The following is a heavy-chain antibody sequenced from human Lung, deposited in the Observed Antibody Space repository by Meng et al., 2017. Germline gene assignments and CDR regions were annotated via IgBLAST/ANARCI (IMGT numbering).Heavy chain of an antibody. CDR3: ARGYARGHPGIDY. D-gene: IGHD2-2*01. V-gene: IGHV3-72*01. J-gene: IGHJ4*02. CDR1: GFTFSDHF. CDR2: VRNRANSFST. Sequence: EVQLVESGGGSVQPGGSLSLSCAASGFTFSDHFMDWVRQSPGKGLEWVGRVRNRANSFSTVYAASVRGRFTISRDDSKNSLYMEMNSLKSEDTAVYYCARGYARGHPGIDYWGQGTLVTVSS.